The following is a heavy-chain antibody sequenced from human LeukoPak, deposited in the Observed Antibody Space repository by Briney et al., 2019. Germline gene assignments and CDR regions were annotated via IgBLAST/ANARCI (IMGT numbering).Heavy chain of an antibody. CDR2: IYYSGRT. J-gene: IGHJ6*03. Sequence: SEPLSLPCTVSSGSHSCSGVLGSWIPQHPGRVLEWIGHIYYSGRTYYSPSLTSRVTISVDTYNNQSALRLNSMTAADTAVYYFARTKGCTGGVCFYYNYYYMDVWGKGTTVTVSS. V-gene: IGHV4-31*03. D-gene: IGHD2-8*02. CDR1: SGSHSCSGVL. CDR3: ARTKGCTGGVCFYYNYYYMDV.